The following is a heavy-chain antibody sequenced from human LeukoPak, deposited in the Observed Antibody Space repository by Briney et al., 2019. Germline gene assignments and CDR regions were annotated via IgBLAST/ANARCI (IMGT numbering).Heavy chain of an antibody. CDR3: ARDLAVLGYFHFDY. D-gene: IGHD3-22*01. J-gene: IGHJ4*02. Sequence: TASETLSLTCTVSGGSVSSSSYFWGWIRQPPGKGPEWIGSIYYSGSTYYNPSLKSRVTLSVDTSKNQFSLKLSSVTAADTAVYYCARDLAVLGYFHFDYWGQGTLVTVSS. CDR2: IYYSGST. V-gene: IGHV4-39*07. CDR1: GGSVSSSSYF.